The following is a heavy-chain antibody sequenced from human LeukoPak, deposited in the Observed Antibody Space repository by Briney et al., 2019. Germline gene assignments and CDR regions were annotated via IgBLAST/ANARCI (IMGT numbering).Heavy chain of an antibody. Sequence: ASVKVSCKASGYTFTGYYMHWVRQAPRQGLEWMGWINTNSGGTNYAQRFQGRVTMTRDTSISPAYMELSRLRSDDTAVYYCAVVRGVRVFDIWGQGTMVTVSS. J-gene: IGHJ3*02. D-gene: IGHD3-10*01. V-gene: IGHV1-2*02. CDR1: GYTFTGYY. CDR2: INTNSGGT. CDR3: AVVRGVRVFDI.